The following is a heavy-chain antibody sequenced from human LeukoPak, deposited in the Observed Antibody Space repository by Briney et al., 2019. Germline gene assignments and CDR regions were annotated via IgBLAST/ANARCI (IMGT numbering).Heavy chain of an antibody. CDR2: IKSKTDGGTT. CDR3: AKDAGRVVPAAILILGRRYYFDY. J-gene: IGHJ4*02. V-gene: IGHV3-15*01. D-gene: IGHD2-2*01. CDR1: GFTFSNAW. Sequence: GGSLRLSCAASGFTFSNAWMSWVRQAPGKGLEWVGRIKSKTDGGTTDYAAPVKGRFTISRDDSKNTLYLQMNSLRAEDTAVYYCAKDAGRVVPAAILILGRRYYFDYWGQGTLVTVSS.